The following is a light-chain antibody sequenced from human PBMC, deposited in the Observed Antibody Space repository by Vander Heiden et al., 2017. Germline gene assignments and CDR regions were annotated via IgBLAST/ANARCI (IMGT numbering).Light chain of an antibody. Sequence: SYELTQPPSVSVSPGQTASIACPGAKLEHKSASWYQQKPGQSPVLVIYEDSKRPSGIPGRFSGSNSGNTATLTISGTQAMDEADYYCQAWDSNDYMVFGGGTKLTVL. V-gene: IGLV3-1*01. CDR2: EDS. CDR3: QAWDSNDYMV. CDR1: KLEHKS. J-gene: IGLJ2*01.